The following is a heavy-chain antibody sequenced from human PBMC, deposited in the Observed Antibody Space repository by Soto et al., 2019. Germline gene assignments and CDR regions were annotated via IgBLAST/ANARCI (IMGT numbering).Heavy chain of an antibody. CDR1: GGSISSYY. D-gene: IGHD3-10*01. Sequence: SETLSLTCTVSGGSISSYYWSWIRQPPGKGLEWIGYIYYSGSTNYNPSLKSRVTISVDTSKNQFSLKLSSVTAADTAVYYCESQGPGDLDYWGQGTLVTVSS. CDR2: IYYSGST. J-gene: IGHJ4*02. V-gene: IGHV4-59*08. CDR3: ESQGPGDLDY.